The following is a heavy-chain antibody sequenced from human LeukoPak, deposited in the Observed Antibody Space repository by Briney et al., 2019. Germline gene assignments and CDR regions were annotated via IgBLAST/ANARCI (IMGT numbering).Heavy chain of an antibody. CDR3: ATDISWFDP. J-gene: IGHJ5*02. CDR2: ISYIGST. V-gene: IGHV4-59*11. CDR1: GASISGHY. Sequence: SETLSLTCAVSGASISGHYLTWIRQPPGKPLEWIGYISYIGSTNYNPSLKSRVTISVDTSKNQFSLKLSSVTAADTAVYYCATDISWFDPWGRGTLVTVSS.